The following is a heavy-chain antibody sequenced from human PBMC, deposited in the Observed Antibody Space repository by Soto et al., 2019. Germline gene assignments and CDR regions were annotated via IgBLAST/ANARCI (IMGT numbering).Heavy chain of an antibody. CDR3: ARRWGRTFDY. V-gene: IGHV4-59*08. D-gene: IGHD7-27*01. Sequence: SETLSLTCTVSGGSICSYYGSWIRQSPGKGLEWIGYISYSGSTKYNPSLKSRVTISVDTSKNQFSLKLSSVTAADTAVYYCARRWGRTFDYWGQGTLVTVSS. J-gene: IGHJ4*02. CDR1: GGSICSYY. CDR2: ISYSGST.